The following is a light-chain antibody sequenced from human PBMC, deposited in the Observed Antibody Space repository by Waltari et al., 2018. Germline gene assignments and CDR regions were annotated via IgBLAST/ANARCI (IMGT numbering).Light chain of an antibody. Sequence: QSALTQPASVSGSPGQSITISCTVTSSDVGRSNLVSWYQHNPGKAPKLMIYEGNRRPSGLSNRFSGSQSGNTASLTISGLRAEDEADYHCCSYAGNNTFVFGTGTKVTVL. CDR2: EGN. CDR3: CSYAGNNTFV. CDR1: SSDVGRSNL. J-gene: IGLJ1*01. V-gene: IGLV2-23*01.